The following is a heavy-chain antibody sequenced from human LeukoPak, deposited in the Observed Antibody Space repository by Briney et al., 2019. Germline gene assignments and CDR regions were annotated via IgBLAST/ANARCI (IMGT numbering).Heavy chain of an antibody. CDR2: ISGYNGNT. D-gene: IGHD6-6*01. CDR3: ARMWAARRIYYFDY. CDR1: GYTFTNYG. J-gene: IGHJ4*02. Sequence: GSVKVSCKASGYTFTNYGISWVRQAPGQGLEWMGWISGYNGNTNYAQRFQGRVTMTRDTSTSTVYMELSSLRSEDTAIYYCARMWAARRIYYFDYWGQGTLVTVSS. V-gene: IGHV1-18*01.